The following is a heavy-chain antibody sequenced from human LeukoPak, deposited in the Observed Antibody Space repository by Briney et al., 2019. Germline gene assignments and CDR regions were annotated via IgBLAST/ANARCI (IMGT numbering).Heavy chain of an antibody. Sequence: ASVKVSCKASGYTFTSYYMHWVRQAPGQGLEWMGIINPSGGSTSYAQKFQGRVTMTRDTSTSTVYMELSSLRSEDTAVYYCAATNRSLRYFDWLLSQLDYWGQGTLVTVSS. CDR3: AATNRSLRYFDWLLSQLDY. CDR1: GYTFTSYY. J-gene: IGHJ4*02. D-gene: IGHD3-9*01. CDR2: INPSGGST. V-gene: IGHV1-46*01.